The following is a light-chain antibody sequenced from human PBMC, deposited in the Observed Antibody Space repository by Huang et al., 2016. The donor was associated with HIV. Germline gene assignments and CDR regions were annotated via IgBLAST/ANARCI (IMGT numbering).Light chain of an antibody. J-gene: IGKJ1*01. V-gene: IGKV1-NL1*01. Sequence: DIQMTQSPSSLSASVGDRVTIICRASQGISKSLAWYQQKPGEAPKLLLYATSKLESGVPTSFSGSGSGTHYTLTISTLQPEDLATYYCQQYQSVPWTFGQGTKVAI. CDR3: QQYQSVPWT. CDR1: QGISKS. CDR2: ATS.